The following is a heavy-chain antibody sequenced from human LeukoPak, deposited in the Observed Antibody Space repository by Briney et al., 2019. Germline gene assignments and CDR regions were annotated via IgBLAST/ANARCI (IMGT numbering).Heavy chain of an antibody. CDR1: GGSINSYY. J-gene: IGHJ4*02. D-gene: IGHD6-13*01. Sequence: SETLSLTCTVSGGSINSYYWNWIRQSPGQGLEWIDFIYSAGSTNYNPSLKRRVAISVDTSQNQFSLKLSSVTAADTAVYYCARGGSTTWRIGYYFDYWGQGALVTVSS. CDR3: ARGGSTTWRIGYYFDY. CDR2: IYSAGST. V-gene: IGHV4-59*01.